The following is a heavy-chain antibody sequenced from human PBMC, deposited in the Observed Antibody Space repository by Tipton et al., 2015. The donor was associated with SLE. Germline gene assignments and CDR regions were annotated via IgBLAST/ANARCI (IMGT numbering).Heavy chain of an antibody. V-gene: IGHV4-59*06. Sequence: LSLTCTVSGGSISSYYWSWIRQPAGKGLEWIGYIYYSGSTYYNPSLKSRVTISVDTSKNQFSLKLSSVTAADTAVYYCARAISAVVGFDYWGQGTLVTVSS. CDR2: IYYSGST. CDR3: ARAISAVVGFDY. J-gene: IGHJ4*02. D-gene: IGHD3-22*01. CDR1: GGSISSYY.